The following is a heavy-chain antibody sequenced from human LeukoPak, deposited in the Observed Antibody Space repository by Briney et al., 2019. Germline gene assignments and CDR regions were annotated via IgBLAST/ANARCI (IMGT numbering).Heavy chain of an antibody. Sequence: TGGSLRLSCAASGFTFRSFWMHWVRQAPGKGLLWVSRINSDGTSTTYADSVKGRFTISRDNAKNTVYLQMNSLRAEYTAVYYCARRRGELWGQGTLVTVSS. J-gene: IGHJ4*02. V-gene: IGHV3-74*01. CDR1: GFTFRSFW. D-gene: IGHD2-21*01. CDR2: INSDGTST. CDR3: ARRRGEL.